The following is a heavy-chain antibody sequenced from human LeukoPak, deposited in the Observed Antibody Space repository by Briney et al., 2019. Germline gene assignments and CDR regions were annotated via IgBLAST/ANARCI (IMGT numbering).Heavy chain of an antibody. J-gene: IGHJ4*02. D-gene: IGHD6-19*01. V-gene: IGHV4-34*01. CDR2: INHNGST. CDR1: GGSFSGYY. CDR3: ARGSIAVAGRIDY. Sequence: SETLSLTCAVYGGSFSGYYWSWIRQPPGKGPEWIGEINHNGSTNYNPSLKSRVTISVDTSKNQFSLKLSSVTAADTAVYYCARGSIAVAGRIDYWGQGTLVTVSS.